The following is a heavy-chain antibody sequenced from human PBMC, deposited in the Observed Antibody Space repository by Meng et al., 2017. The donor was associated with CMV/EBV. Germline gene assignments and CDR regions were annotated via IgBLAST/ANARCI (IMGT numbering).Heavy chain of an antibody. CDR3: ARDGGSSGSGWFDP. J-gene: IGHJ5*02. Sequence: ASVKVSCKASGYTFTGYYMHWVRRAPGQGLEWMGWINPNSGGTNYAQKFQGRVTMTRDTSISTAYMELSRLRSDDTAVYYCARDGGSSGSGWFDPWGQGTLVTVSS. CDR2: INPNSGGT. D-gene: IGHD3-10*01. CDR1: GYTFTGYY. V-gene: IGHV1-2*02.